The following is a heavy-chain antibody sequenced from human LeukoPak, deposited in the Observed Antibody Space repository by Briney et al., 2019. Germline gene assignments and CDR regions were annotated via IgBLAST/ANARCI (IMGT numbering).Heavy chain of an antibody. V-gene: IGHV4-59*11. J-gene: IGHJ4*02. CDR1: GGSISRHY. CDR2: IYYSGSS. D-gene: IGHD3-22*01. Sequence: SETLSLTCTVSGGSISRHYWSWIRQPPGKGLEWIGYIYYSGSSNYNPSLKSRVTISVDTSKNQFSLKLSSVTAADTAVYYCARSGSDHYSYYFDYWGQGTLVTVSS. CDR3: ARSGSDHYSYYFDY.